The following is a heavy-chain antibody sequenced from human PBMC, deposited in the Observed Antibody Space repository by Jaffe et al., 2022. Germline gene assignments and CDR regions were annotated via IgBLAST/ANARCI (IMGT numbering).Heavy chain of an antibody. CDR1: GGSISSSSYY. D-gene: IGHD3-10*01. J-gene: IGHJ4*02. CDR2: IYYSGST. V-gene: IGHV4-39*01. Sequence: QLQLQESGPGLVKPSETLSLTCTVSGGSISSSSYYWGWIRQPPGKGLEWIGSIYYSGSTYYNPSLKSRVTISVDTSKNQFSLKLSSVTAADTAVYYCARQGITMVQGVIPNFDYWGQGTLVTVSS. CDR3: ARQGITMVQGVIPNFDY.